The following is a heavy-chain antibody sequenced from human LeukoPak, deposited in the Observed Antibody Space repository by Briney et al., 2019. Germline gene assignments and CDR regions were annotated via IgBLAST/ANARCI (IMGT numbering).Heavy chain of an antibody. D-gene: IGHD1-26*01. J-gene: IGHJ3*02. V-gene: IGHV3-7*01. CDR1: GFTFSSYW. CDR3: ARAPIGRAYAFDI. Sequence: GGSLRLSCAASGFTFSSYWMTWVRQAPGKGLEWVANIKQDGSEKYYVDSVKGRFTISRDNAKNSLYLQMNSLRAEDTAVYYWARAPIGRAYAFDIWGQGTMVTVSS. CDR2: IKQDGSEK.